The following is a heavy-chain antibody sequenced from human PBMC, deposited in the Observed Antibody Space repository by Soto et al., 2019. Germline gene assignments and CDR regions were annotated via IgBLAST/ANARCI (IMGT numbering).Heavy chain of an antibody. D-gene: IGHD3-10*01. CDR1: GYSFTSYW. CDR3: ASQGNFGMARPVYHYYGMDV. J-gene: IGHJ6*02. V-gene: IGHV5-51*01. Sequence: PGESLKISCKGSGYSFTSYWIGWVRQMPGKGLEWMGIIYPGDSDTRYSPSFQGQVTISADKSISTAYLQWSSLKASDTAMYYCASQGNFGMARPVYHYYGMDVWGQGTTVTVSS. CDR2: IYPGDSDT.